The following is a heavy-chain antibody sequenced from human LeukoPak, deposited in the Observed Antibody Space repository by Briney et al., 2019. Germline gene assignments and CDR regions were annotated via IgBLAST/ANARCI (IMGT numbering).Heavy chain of an antibody. D-gene: IGHD2-2*01. Sequence: GGPMGLPFAASGFPFSSLCMRWGRPGPGKGLEWVSAINRCGGSTYFPDSVTGRFTISRDNAKNSLYLQMNSLRAEDTAVYYCARDPASCSSTSCYGSDAFDIWGQGTMVTVSS. CDR3: ARDPASCSSTSCYGSDAFDI. J-gene: IGHJ3*02. V-gene: IGHV3-23*01. CDR2: INRCGGST. CDR1: GFPFSSLC.